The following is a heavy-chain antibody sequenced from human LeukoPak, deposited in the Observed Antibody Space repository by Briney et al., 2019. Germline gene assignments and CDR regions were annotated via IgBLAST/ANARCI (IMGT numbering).Heavy chain of an antibody. CDR1: GYSIRSCYY. CDR3: ARLRGSYYYFDS. CDR2: VFSGNT. V-gene: IGHV4-38-2*01. D-gene: IGHD1-26*01. Sequence: SETLSLTCAVSGYSIRSCYYWGWIRQPPGKGLEWIGSVFSGNTYYNPSLKSRVIISVDTSKNQFSLDLSSVTAADTAVYYCARLRGSYYYFDSWGQGTLVTVSS. J-gene: IGHJ4*02.